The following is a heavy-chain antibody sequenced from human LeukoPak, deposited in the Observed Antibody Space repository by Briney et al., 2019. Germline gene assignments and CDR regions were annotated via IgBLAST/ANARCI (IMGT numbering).Heavy chain of an antibody. J-gene: IGHJ4*02. CDR1: GYTFTSYG. D-gene: IGHD5-12*01. CDR3: ARVDSGYDSYYFDY. Sequence: ASVNVSCKASGYTFTSYGISWVRQAPGQGLEWMGWISAYNGNTNYAQKLQGRVTMTTDTSTSTAYMELRSLRSDDTAVYYCARVDSGYDSYYFDYWGQGTLVTVSS. V-gene: IGHV1-18*01. CDR2: ISAYNGNT.